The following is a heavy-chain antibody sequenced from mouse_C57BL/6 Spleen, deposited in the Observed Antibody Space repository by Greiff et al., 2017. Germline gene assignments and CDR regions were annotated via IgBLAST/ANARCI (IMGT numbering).Heavy chain of an antibody. J-gene: IGHJ4*01. CDR2: ISYDGSN. CDR3: ARDGGYAMDY. V-gene: IGHV3-6*01. CDR1: GYSITSGYY. Sequence: DVHLVESGPGLVKPSQSLSLTCSVTGYSITSGYYWNWIRQFPGNKLEWMGYISYDGSNNYNPSLKNRISITRDTSKNQFFLKLNFVTTEDTATYYCARDGGYAMDYWGQGTSVTVSS.